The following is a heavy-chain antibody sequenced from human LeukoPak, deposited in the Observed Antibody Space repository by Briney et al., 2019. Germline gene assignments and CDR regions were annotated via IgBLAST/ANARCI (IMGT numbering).Heavy chain of an antibody. Sequence: GGSLRLSCAASGFTFSDYYMSWIRQAPGKGLXXXXXISSSGSTIYYADSVKGRFTISRDNAKNSLYLQMNSLRAEDTAVYYCARGRYYDSSGYAIDYWGQGTLVTVSS. V-gene: IGHV3-11*01. CDR3: ARGRYYDSSGYAIDY. CDR1: GFTFSDYY. J-gene: IGHJ4*02. D-gene: IGHD3-22*01. CDR2: ISSSGSTI.